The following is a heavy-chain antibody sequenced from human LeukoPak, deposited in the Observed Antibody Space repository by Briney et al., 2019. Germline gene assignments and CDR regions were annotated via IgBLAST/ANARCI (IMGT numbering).Heavy chain of an antibody. V-gene: IGHV4-30-4*08. CDR2: IYYSGST. D-gene: IGHD2-2*02. CDR1: GGSISSGDYY. J-gene: IGHJ2*01. Sequence: SETLSLTCTVSGGSISSGDYYWSWIRQPPGKGLEWIGYIYYSGSTYYNPSLKSRVTISVDTSKNQFSLKLSSVTAADTAVYYCARWSSVVPAAIPSPYGYFDLWGRGTLVTVSS. CDR3: ARWSSVVPAAIPSPYGYFDL.